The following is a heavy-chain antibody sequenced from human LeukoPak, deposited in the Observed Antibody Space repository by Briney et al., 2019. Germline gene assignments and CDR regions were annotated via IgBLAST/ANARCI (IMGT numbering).Heavy chain of an antibody. V-gene: IGHV1-2*02. Sequence: ASVKVSCKASGYTFTSYDINWVRQASGQGLEWMGWINPNSGGTNYAQKFQGRVTMTRDTSISTAYMELSRLRSDDTAVYYCARGTTGSYYQSLDYWGQGTLVTVSS. J-gene: IGHJ4*02. CDR2: INPNSGGT. CDR1: GYTFTSYD. D-gene: IGHD1-26*01. CDR3: ARGTTGSYYQSLDY.